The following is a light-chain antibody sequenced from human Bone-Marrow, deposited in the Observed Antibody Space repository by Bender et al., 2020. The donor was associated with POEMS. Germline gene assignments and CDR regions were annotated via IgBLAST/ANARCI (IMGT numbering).Light chain of an antibody. CDR2: RDS. J-gene: IGLJ2*01. Sequence: SYVLTQPPSVSVAPGQTASLTCAGNNIGTKGVHWYQQKPGQAPVLVIFRDSYRPSGLPERFSASKSGNTATLTISRAQAGDEADYYCHVWDSTTVVFGGGTKVTVL. CDR3: HVWDSTTVV. CDR1: NIGTKG. V-gene: IGLV3-9*01.